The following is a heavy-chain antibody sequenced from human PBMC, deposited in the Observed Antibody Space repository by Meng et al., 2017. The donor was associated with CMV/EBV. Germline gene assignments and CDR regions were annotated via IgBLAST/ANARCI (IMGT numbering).Heavy chain of an antibody. V-gene: IGHV4-61*02. Sequence: QWKSSGPGRVTPDQIHSLTCTVHGGTISRGSYYWSWIRQPAGKGLEWIGRIYTSGSTNYNPSLKSRVTISVDTSKNQFSLKLSSVTAADTAVYYCASVQGLGVSWGQGTLVTVSS. D-gene: IGHD3-10*01. J-gene: IGHJ4*02. CDR3: ASVQGLGVS. CDR2: IYTSGST. CDR1: GGTISRGSYY.